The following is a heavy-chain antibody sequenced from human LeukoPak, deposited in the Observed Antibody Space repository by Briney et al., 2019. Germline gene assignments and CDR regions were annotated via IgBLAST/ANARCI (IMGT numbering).Heavy chain of an antibody. CDR3: ANDEYCSGGSCYPEYFQH. CDR2: ISGSGGST. J-gene: IGHJ1*01. Sequence: PGGSLRLSCAASGFTFSSYAMSWVRQAPGKGLEWVSAISGSGGSTYYADSVKGRFTISRDNSKNTLYLQMNSLRAEDTAVYYCANDEYCSGGSCYPEYFQHWGQGTLVTVSS. V-gene: IGHV3-23*01. CDR1: GFTFSSYA. D-gene: IGHD2-15*01.